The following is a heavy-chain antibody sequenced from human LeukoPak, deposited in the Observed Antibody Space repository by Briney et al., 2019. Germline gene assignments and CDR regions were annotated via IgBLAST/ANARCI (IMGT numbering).Heavy chain of an antibody. CDR3: ARGDVTCSGGSCYPFRFQH. V-gene: IGHV3-33*01. J-gene: IGHJ1*01. CDR1: GFTFSSYG. Sequence: GRSLRLSCAASGFTFSSYGMHWVRQAPGKGLEWVAVIWYDGSNKYYADSVKGRFTISRDNSKNTLYLQMNSLRAEDTAVYYCARGDVTCSGGSCYPFRFQHWGQGTLVTVSP. CDR2: IWYDGSNK. D-gene: IGHD2-15*01.